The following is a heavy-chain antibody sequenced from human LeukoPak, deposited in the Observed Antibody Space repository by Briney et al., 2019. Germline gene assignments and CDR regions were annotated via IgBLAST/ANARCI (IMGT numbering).Heavy chain of an antibody. CDR1: GFTFSSYA. Sequence: PGGSLRLSCAASGFTFSSYAMHWVRQAPGKGLEWVAVISYDGSNEYYADSVKGRFTISRDNSKNTLYLQMNSLRAEDTAVYYCARDSCSSTSCYSCYFDYWGQGTLVTVSS. CDR2: ISYDGSNE. J-gene: IGHJ4*02. D-gene: IGHD2-2*01. CDR3: ARDSCSSTSCYSCYFDY. V-gene: IGHV3-30-3*01.